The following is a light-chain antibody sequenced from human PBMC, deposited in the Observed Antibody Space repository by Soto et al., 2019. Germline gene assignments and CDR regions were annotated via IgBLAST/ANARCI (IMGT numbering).Light chain of an antibody. V-gene: IGKV3-11*01. CDR1: QSVTSF. Sequence: EIVLTQSPVTLSLSPGERATLSCRASQSVTSFLAWYQQKPGQAPRLLIYDVSIRATGIPARFSGSGSGTDFTLTISSLEPEDFAVYSCQQRSNWPLTFGGGTKVEIK. J-gene: IGKJ4*01. CDR2: DVS. CDR3: QQRSNWPLT.